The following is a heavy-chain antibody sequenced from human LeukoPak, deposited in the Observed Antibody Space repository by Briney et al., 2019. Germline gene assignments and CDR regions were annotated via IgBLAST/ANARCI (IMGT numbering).Heavy chain of an antibody. J-gene: IGHJ4*02. V-gene: IGHV4-39*07. CDR3: ARANSRGDYFDY. CDR1: GGSISSSSYY. CDR2: IYYSGST. Sequence: SETLSLTCTVSGGSISSSSYYWGWIRQPPGKGLEWIGSIYYSGSTYYNPSLKSRVTISVDTSKNQCSLKLSSVTAADTAVYYCARANSRGDYFDYWGQGTLVTVSS. D-gene: IGHD2/OR15-2a*01.